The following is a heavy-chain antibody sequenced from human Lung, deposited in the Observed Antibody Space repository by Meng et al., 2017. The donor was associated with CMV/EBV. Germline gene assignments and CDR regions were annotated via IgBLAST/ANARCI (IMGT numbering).Heavy chain of an antibody. Sequence: SXXVSXKASGGTFSSYAISWVRQDPGQGLEWMGGIIPIFGTANYAQKFQGRVTITTDESTSTAYMELSSLRSEDTAVYYCARAVDYYYYYGMDVWGQGTXVTVSS. J-gene: IGHJ6*02. CDR3: ARAVDYYYYYGMDV. V-gene: IGHV1-69*05. CDR1: GGTFSSYA. CDR2: IIPIFGTA.